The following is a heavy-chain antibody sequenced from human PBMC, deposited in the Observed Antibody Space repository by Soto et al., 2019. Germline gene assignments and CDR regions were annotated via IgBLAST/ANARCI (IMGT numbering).Heavy chain of an antibody. J-gene: IGHJ3*02. D-gene: IGHD6-19*01. V-gene: IGHV3-64*02. CDR1: GFTFSNYA. CDR3: SRGRSCCHTDAFDI. Sequence: EVQLVESGEGLVQPGGSLRLSCAASGFTFSNYAMHWVRQAPGKGLEYVSGISSDGGSTHYADSVKGRFTISRDNSMNTLYLQMGGLRAEDMAVYYCSRGRSCCHTDAFDIWGLGTMVIVSS. CDR2: ISSDGGST.